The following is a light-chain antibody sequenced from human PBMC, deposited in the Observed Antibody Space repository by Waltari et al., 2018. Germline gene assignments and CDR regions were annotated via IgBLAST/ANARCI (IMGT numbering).Light chain of an antibody. CDR2: GAS. CDR1: ESGSRA. V-gene: IGKV3-20*01. J-gene: IGKJ1*01. CDR3: QHYVRLPVT. Sequence: EIVLTQPPGTLSLSPAETVTLSCRASESGSRALAWYQQKPGQAPRLLMYGASTRATGIPDRFSGSGSGTDFSLTISRLEPEDFAVYYCQHYVRLPVTFGQGTKVEIK.